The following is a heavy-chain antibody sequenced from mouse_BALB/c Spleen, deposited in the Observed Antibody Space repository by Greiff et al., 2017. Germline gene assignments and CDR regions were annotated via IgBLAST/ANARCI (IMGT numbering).Heavy chain of an antibody. V-gene: IGHV6-6*02. CDR1: GFTFSNYW. CDR3: TRDYRGAMDY. Sequence: EVKLQESGGGLVQPGGSMKLSCVASGFTFSNYWMNWVRQSPEKGLEWVAEIRLKSNNYATHYAESVKGRFTISRDDSKSSVYLQMNNLRAEDTGIYYCTRDYRGAMDYWGQGTSVTVSS. J-gene: IGHJ4*01. D-gene: IGHD2-14*01. CDR2: IRLKSNNYAT.